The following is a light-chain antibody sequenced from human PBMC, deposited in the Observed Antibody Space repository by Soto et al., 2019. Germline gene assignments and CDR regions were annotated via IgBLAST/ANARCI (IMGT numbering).Light chain of an antibody. Sequence: DIVIPQCTACRAVYLGARATINCKSSQSVLYSSNNKNYLAWYKQKPGQPPKLLISWASTRESGVPDRFSGSGSGTNFTLTISSLQAEDVAVYYCQQYYTTLIPFCHVTRLEI. CDR1: QSVLYSSNNKNY. J-gene: IGKJ5*01. V-gene: IGKV4-1*01. CDR2: WAS. CDR3: QQYYTTLIP.